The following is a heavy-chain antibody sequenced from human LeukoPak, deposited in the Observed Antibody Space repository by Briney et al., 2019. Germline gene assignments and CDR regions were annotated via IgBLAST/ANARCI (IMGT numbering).Heavy chain of an antibody. Sequence: ASVKVSCKASGYTFTGYGISWVRQAPGQGLEWMGWISAYNGNTNYAQKFQGRVTMTRDTSISTAYMELSRLRSDDTAVYYCAREGTYYYDSSGYADAFDIWGQGTMVTVSS. V-gene: IGHV1-18*01. CDR2: ISAYNGNT. CDR1: GYTFTGYG. D-gene: IGHD3-22*01. CDR3: AREGTYYYDSSGYADAFDI. J-gene: IGHJ3*02.